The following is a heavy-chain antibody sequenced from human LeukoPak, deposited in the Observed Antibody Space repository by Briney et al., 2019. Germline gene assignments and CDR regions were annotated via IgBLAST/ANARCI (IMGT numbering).Heavy chain of an antibody. J-gene: IGHJ4*02. D-gene: IGHD3-10*01. V-gene: IGHV3-30*01. CDR3: ARDSTYYYDSGSSGPHYFDN. CDR2: ISSGGTYA. CDR1: GFTFSNYA. Sequence: GKSLRLSCAASGFTFSNYAMHWVRQAPGKGLEWVSLISSGGTYAYYADSVKGRFTISRDNSKNTLYLRLNSLRAEDTAVYYCARDSTYYYDSGSSGPHYFDNWGQGTLVTVSS.